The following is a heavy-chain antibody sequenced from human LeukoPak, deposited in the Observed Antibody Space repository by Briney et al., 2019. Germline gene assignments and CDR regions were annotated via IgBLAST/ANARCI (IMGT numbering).Heavy chain of an antibody. V-gene: IGHV3-48*03. CDR2: ISSSGSTI. CDR1: GFTFSSYE. J-gene: IGHJ6*04. Sequence: GGSLRLSCAASGFTFSSYERNWVRQAPGKGLEWVSYISSSGSTIYYADSVKGRFTISRDNAKDSLYLQMNSLRAEDTAVYYCAREQWLAHDVWGKGTTVTVSS. D-gene: IGHD6-19*01. CDR3: AREQWLAHDV.